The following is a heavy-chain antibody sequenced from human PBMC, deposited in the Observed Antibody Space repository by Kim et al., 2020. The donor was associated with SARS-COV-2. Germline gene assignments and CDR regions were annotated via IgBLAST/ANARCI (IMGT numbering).Heavy chain of an antibody. CDR2: IDSDDAT. CDR3: ARAPPPYYYDSSGYSPID. D-gene: IGHD3-22*01. J-gene: IGHJ4*01. CDR1: GFTVSSYY. Sequence: GGSLRLSCAASGFTVSSYYMTWVRQAPGKGLEWVSLIDSDDATDYADSVKGRFTISRDNSKNTLYLQMNRLRDEDTAVYYCARAPPPYYYDSSGYSPID. V-gene: IGHV3-66*01.